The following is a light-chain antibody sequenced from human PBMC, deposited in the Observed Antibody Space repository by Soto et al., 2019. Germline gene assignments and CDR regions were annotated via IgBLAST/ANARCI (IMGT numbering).Light chain of an antibody. CDR2: DAS. CDR1: QSVSSY. V-gene: IGKV3-11*01. J-gene: IGKJ3*01. CDR3: QQGSNWPPVFT. Sequence: EIVLTQSPATLSLSPGERATLSCRASQSVSSYLAWYQQKPGQAPRLLIYDASNRATGIPARFSGSGSGTDFTLNIGSLEPEAFAVYYCQQGSNWPPVFTFGPGTKVDIK.